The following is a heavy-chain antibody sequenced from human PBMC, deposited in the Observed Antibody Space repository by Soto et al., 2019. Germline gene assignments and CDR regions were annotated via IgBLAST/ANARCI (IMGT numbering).Heavy chain of an antibody. V-gene: IGHV3-15*01. J-gene: IGHJ4*02. D-gene: IGHD4-17*01. CDR1: GFSFSSAW. Sequence: PGGSLRLSCAASGFSFSSAWMGWVRQTPEKGLEWVGRIKSKSDGGTTDYAAPVKGRFTISRDDSENTLYLQMNSLKTEDTAVYYCTTDSFYGPVAHGGRGTLVTVP. CDR2: IKSKSDGGTT. CDR3: TTDSFYGPVAH.